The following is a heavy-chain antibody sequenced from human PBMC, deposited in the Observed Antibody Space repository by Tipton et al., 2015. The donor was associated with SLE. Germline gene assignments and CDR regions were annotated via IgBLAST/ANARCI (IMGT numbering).Heavy chain of an antibody. J-gene: IGHJ6*03. CDR3: ARDGSGSYYYYMDV. CDR2: IYYSGST. CDR1: GGSISSGGYY. D-gene: IGHD1-26*01. Sequence: LRLSCTVSGGSISSGGYYWSWIRQHPGKGLEWIGYIYYSGSTYYNPSLKSRVTISVDTSKNQFSLKLSPVTAADTAVYYCARDGSGSYYYYMDVWGKGTTVTVSS. V-gene: IGHV4-31*02.